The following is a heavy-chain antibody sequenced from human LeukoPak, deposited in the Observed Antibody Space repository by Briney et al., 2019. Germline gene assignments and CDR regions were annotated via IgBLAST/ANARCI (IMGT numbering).Heavy chain of an antibody. Sequence: PGGSLRLSCAATGFTFSNYWMHWVRQAPGKGLVWVSNVNTDGRSTNYADSVKGRFTISRDNAKDTLYLQMNSLRAEDMAVYYCARAASCGGDCSSSYLQHWGQGTLVTVSS. J-gene: IGHJ1*01. CDR2: VNTDGRST. V-gene: IGHV3-74*01. D-gene: IGHD2-21*02. CDR3: ARAASCGGDCSSSYLQH. CDR1: GFTFSNYW.